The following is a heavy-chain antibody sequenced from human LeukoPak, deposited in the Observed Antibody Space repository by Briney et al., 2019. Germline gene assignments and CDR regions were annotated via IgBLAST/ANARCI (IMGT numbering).Heavy chain of an antibody. CDR1: GYTFTGYY. Sequence: ASVKVSCKTSGYTFTGYYMHWVRQAPGQGLEWMGWINPNSGGTNYAQKFQGRVTMTRDTSISTAYMELSRLRSDDTAMYYCARSSGWKYNIDYWGQGTLVTVSS. V-gene: IGHV1-2*02. CDR3: ARSSGWKYNIDY. CDR2: INPNSGGT. D-gene: IGHD6-19*01. J-gene: IGHJ4*02.